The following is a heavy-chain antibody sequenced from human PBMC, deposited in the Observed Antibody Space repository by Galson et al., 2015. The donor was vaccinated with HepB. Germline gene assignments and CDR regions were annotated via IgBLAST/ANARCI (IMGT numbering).Heavy chain of an antibody. D-gene: IGHD2-15*01. Sequence: SVKVSCKASGGTFSSYAISWVRQAPGQGLEWMGGIIPIFGTANYVQKFQGRVTITADESTSTAYMELSSLRSEDTAVYYCARVGFLYCSGGSCFNHDAFDIWGQGTMVTVSS. CDR2: IIPIFGTA. CDR3: ARVGFLYCSGGSCFNHDAFDI. V-gene: IGHV1-69*13. J-gene: IGHJ3*02. CDR1: GGTFSSYA.